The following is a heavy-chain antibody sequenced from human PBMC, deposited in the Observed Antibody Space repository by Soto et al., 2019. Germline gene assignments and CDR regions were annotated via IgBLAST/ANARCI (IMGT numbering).Heavy chain of an antibody. CDR1: GFTFSSYA. V-gene: IGHV3-30-3*01. Sequence: GGSLRLSCAASGFTFSSYAMHWVRQAPGKWLEWVAVISYDGSNKYYADSVKGRFTISRDNSKNTLYLQMNSLRAEDTAVYYCAREKVKSPYYYYYGMDVWGQGXTVTVYS. CDR3: AREKVKSPYYYYYGMDV. J-gene: IGHJ6*02. CDR2: ISYDGSNK.